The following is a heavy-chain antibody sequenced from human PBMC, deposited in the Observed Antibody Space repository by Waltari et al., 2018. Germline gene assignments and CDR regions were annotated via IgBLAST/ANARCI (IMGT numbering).Heavy chain of an antibody. CDR3: ARGDDSSGYYRVDAFDI. CDR1: GGSISSGGYY. J-gene: IGHJ3*02. CDR2: IYHSGST. V-gene: IGHV4-31*03. D-gene: IGHD3-22*01. Sequence: VQLQESGPGLVKPSQTLSLTCTVSGGSISSGGYYWSWIRQHPGKGLEWVGYIYHSGSTYYNPSLKSRVTISVDRSKNQFSLKLSSVTAADTAGYYCARGDDSSGYYRVDAFDIWGQGTMVTVSS.